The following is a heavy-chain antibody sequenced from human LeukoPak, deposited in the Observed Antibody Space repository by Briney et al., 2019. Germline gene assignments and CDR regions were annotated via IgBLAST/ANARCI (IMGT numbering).Heavy chain of an antibody. V-gene: IGHV1-2*02. D-gene: IGHD6-13*01. CDR3: AGDLGSSWSNSYYMDV. CDR1: GYTFTGYY. J-gene: IGHJ6*03. CDR2: INPNSGGT. Sequence: ASVKVSCKASGYTFTGYYMHWVRQAPGQGLEWIGWINPNSGGTNYAQKFQGRVTMTRDTSISTAYMELSRLRSDDTAVYYCAGDLGSSWSNSYYMDVWGKGTTVTVSS.